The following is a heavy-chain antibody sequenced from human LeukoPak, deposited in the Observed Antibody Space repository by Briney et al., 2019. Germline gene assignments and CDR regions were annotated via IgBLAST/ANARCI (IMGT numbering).Heavy chain of an antibody. V-gene: IGHV1-2*02. CDR3: AKDRDGADRIIL. D-gene: IGHD5-24*01. CDR1: AYDFTGYH. Sequence: GASVKVSCKVVAYDFTGYHIHWVRLAPGQEPEWMGWLNPNTGHAVYAFKFQGRVTITRDTSSSTAYMEVTRLTSDDTALYYCAKDRDGADRIILWGQGTLVTVSS. CDR2: LNPNTGHA. J-gene: IGHJ4*02.